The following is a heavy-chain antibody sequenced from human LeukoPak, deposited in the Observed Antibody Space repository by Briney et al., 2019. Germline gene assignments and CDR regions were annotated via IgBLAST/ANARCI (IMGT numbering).Heavy chain of an antibody. CDR3: ARGFELLD. CDR1: GFTVNSNS. Sequence: GGSLRLSCAASGFTVNSNSMSWVRQAPGKGLEWVSVIYSGGSTFYADSVEGRFTISRDNSKNTLYLQMNTLRAEDTAVYYCARGFELLDWGQGTLVTVSS. V-gene: IGHV3-53*01. D-gene: IGHD3-10*01. J-gene: IGHJ4*02. CDR2: IYSGGST.